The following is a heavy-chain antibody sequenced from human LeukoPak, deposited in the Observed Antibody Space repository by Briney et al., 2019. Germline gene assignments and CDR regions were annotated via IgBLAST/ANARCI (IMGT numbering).Heavy chain of an antibody. CDR3: ARGGIVGYANYDY. CDR1: GFTFSSYS. Sequence: GGSLRLSCAGSGFTFSSYSMNWVRQAPGKGLEWVSYISSSSSTIYYADSVKGRFTISRDNAKNSLYLQMNSLRAEDTAVYYCARGGIVGYANYDYWGQGTLVTVSS. D-gene: IGHD1-26*01. CDR2: ISSSSSTI. J-gene: IGHJ4*02. V-gene: IGHV3-48*01.